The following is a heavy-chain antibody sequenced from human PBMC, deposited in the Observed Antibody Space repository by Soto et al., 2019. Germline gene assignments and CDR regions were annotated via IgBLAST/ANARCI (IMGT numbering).Heavy chain of an antibody. Sequence: GGSLRLSCAASGFTFSSYAMSWVRQAPGKGLEWVSAISGSGGSTYYADSVKGRFTISRDNSKNTLYLQMNSLRAEDTAVYYCTTAPIAAAYYYYSGMDVWGQGTTVPVSS. CDR1: GFTFSSYA. D-gene: IGHD6-13*01. CDR2: ISGSGGST. J-gene: IGHJ6*02. CDR3: TTAPIAAAYYYYSGMDV. V-gene: IGHV3-23*01.